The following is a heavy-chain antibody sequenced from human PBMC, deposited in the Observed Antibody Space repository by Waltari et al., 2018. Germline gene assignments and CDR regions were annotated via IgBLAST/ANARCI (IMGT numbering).Heavy chain of an antibody. D-gene: IGHD1-20*01. J-gene: IGHJ6*02. Sequence: QAPGKGLEWVAVVWDDESQKYYADSLKGRFTISRDNSKNTLYLQMNSLRAEDTAVYYCARENNVGSSPADVWGQGTTVTVSS. CDR2: VWDDESQK. V-gene: IGHV3-33*01. CDR3: ARENNVGSSPADV.